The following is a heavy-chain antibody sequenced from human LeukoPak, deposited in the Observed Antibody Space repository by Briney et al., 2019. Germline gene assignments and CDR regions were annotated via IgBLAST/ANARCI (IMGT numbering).Heavy chain of an antibody. D-gene: IGHD3-16*01. CDR2: ISSNGSSI. CDR3: ATRYAY. J-gene: IGHJ4*02. V-gene: IGHV3-64*01. Sequence: GSLRLSCAASGLTFSGYAMHWVRQAPGKGLEYFSAISSNGSSIYYANSVKGRFTISRDNSKNTLYLQMGSLRGEDTAVYYCATRYAYWGQGTLVTVSS. CDR1: GLTFSGYA.